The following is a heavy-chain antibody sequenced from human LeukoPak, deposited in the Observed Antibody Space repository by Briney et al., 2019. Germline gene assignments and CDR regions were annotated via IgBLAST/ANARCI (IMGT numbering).Heavy chain of an antibody. D-gene: IGHD6-19*01. CDR1: GFTFNKYN. V-gene: IGHV3-21*01. J-gene: IGHJ6*03. Sequence: GGSLRLSCAASGFTFNKYNMNWVRQAPGKGLEWVSSISSSSSYIYYADSVKGRFTISRDNAKNSLYLQMNSLRAEDTAVYYCARDPYSSGWFYYYYYYMDVWGKGTTVTVSS. CDR3: ARDPYSSGWFYYYYYYMDV. CDR2: ISSSSSYI.